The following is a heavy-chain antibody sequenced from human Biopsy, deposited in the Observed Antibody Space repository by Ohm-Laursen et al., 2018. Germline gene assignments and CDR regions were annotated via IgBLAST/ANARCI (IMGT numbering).Heavy chain of an antibody. CDR2: ISPYFGNT. J-gene: IGHJ4*03. D-gene: IGHD2-15*01. V-gene: IGHV1-18*01. Sequence: GASVKVSCKASGYSFTSYGMNWVRQAPGQGLEWVGWISPYFGNTNSTQKLQARVTLSTETSTDTAYMELRSLRYDDTAIYYCVREGLDCAGGTCYSGPLDLWGQGILITVSS. CDR3: VREGLDCAGGTCYSGPLDL. CDR1: GYSFTSYG.